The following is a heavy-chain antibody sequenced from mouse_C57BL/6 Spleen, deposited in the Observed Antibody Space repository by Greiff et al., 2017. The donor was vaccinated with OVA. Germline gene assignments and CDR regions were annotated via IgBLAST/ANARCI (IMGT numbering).Heavy chain of an antibody. CDR1: GFNIKDYY. CDR3: AKTAQATAWFAY. CDR2: IDPEDGET. Sequence: EVQVVESGAELVKPGASVKLSCTASGFNIKDYYMHWVKQRTEQGLEWIGRIDPEDGETKYAPKFQGKATITADTSSNTAYLQLSSLTSEDTAVYYCAKTAQATAWFAYWGQGTLVTVSA. V-gene: IGHV14-2*01. D-gene: IGHD3-2*02. J-gene: IGHJ3*01.